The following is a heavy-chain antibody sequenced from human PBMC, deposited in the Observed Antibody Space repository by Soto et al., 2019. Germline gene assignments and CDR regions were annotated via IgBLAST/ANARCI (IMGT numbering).Heavy chain of an antibody. Sequence: PGGSLRLSCAASGFTFSSYGMHWVRQAPGKGLEWVAVIWYDGSNKYYADSVKGRFTISRDNSKNTLYLQMNSLRAEDTAVYYCARDAYSSSWLSPHMWFDPWGQGTLVTVSP. J-gene: IGHJ5*02. CDR2: IWYDGSNK. CDR3: ARDAYSSSWLSPHMWFDP. V-gene: IGHV3-33*01. CDR1: GFTFSSYG. D-gene: IGHD6-13*01.